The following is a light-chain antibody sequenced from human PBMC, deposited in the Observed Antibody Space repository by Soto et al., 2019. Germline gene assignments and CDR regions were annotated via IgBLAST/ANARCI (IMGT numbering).Light chain of an antibody. V-gene: IGKV3-15*01. CDR3: QQYNNWPRT. J-gene: IGKJ1*01. CDR2: GAS. CDR1: QSVSSN. Sequence: EVALTQSPATLSVSPGERVTLSCRASQSVSSNLAWYQQKPGRAPRLLIYGASTRATGIPARFSGSGSGTEFTLTISSLQSEDFAVYYCQQYNNWPRTFGRGTKVEIK.